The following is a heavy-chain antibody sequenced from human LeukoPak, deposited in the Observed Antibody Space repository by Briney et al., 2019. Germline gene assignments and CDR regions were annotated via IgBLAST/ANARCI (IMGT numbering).Heavy chain of an antibody. Sequence: GESLKISCKGSGYNFTSYWIGWVRQVPGKGLEWMGIIYPGDSDTRYSPSFQGQVTISADKSISTAYLQWSRLKASDTAMYYCARHRGYDSSGHPGDYWGQGTLVTVSS. D-gene: IGHD3-22*01. J-gene: IGHJ4*02. V-gene: IGHV5-51*01. CDR3: ARHRGYDSSGHPGDY. CDR2: IYPGDSDT. CDR1: GYNFTSYW.